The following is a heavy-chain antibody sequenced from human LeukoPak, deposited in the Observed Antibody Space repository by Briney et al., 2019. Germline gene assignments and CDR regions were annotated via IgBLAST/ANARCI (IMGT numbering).Heavy chain of an antibody. CDR2: INHSGST. V-gene: IGHV4-34*01. CDR3: AREGGAREQLTNWFDP. Sequence: SETLSLTCAVYGGSFSGYYWSWIRQPPGKGLEWSGEINHSGSTNYNPSLKSRVTISVDTSKNQFSLKLSSVTAADTAVYYCAREGGAREQLTNWFDPWGQGTLVTVSS. J-gene: IGHJ5*02. D-gene: IGHD6-13*01. CDR1: GGSFSGYY.